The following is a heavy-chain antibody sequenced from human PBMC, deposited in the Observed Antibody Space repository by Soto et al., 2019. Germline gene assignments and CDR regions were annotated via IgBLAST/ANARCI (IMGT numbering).Heavy chain of an antibody. CDR1: GGTFSSYA. CDR3: AMPLERTDAFDI. J-gene: IGHJ3*02. D-gene: IGHD2-2*01. CDR2: IIPIFGTA. Sequence: SVKVSCKASGGTFSSYAISWVRQAPGQGLEWMGGIIPIFGTANYAQKFQGRVTITADESTSTAYMELSSLRSEDTAVYYCAMPLERTDAFDIWGQGTMVTVSS. V-gene: IGHV1-69*13.